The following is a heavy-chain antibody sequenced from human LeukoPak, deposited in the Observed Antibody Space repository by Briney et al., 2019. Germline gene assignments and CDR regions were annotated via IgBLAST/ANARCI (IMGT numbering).Heavy chain of an antibody. Sequence: GRSLRLSCAASGFTFSSYAMHWVRQAPGKGLEWVAVISYDGSNKYYADSVKGRFTISRDNSKNTLYLQMNSLRAEDTAVYYCARSFLPWIQLWLYLGCPDYWGQGTLVTVSS. CDR2: ISYDGSNK. CDR3: ARSFLPWIQLWLYLGCPDY. J-gene: IGHJ4*02. V-gene: IGHV3-30-3*01. CDR1: GFTFSSYA. D-gene: IGHD5-18*01.